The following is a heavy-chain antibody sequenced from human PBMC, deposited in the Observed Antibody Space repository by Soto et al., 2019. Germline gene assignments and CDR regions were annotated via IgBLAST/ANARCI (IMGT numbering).Heavy chain of an antibody. CDR2: IYYGGST. V-gene: IGHV4-31*03. CDR3: ARDSHDFWSGYHSVAFDI. J-gene: IGHJ3*02. D-gene: IGHD3-3*01. Sequence: SETLSLTCTVSGGSISSGGYYWSWIRQHPGKGLEWIGYIYYGGSTYYNPSLKSRVTISVDTSKNQFSLKLSSVTAADTAVYYCARDSHDFWSGYHSVAFDIWGQGTMVTVSS. CDR1: GGSISSGGYY.